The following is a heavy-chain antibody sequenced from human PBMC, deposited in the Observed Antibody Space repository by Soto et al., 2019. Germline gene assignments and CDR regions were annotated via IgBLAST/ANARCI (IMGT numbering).Heavy chain of an antibody. J-gene: IGHJ4*02. CDR2: INHSGST. D-gene: IGHD6-19*01. CDR3: AREQWLVLNPSLFDY. V-gene: IGHV4-34*01. CDR1: GGSFSGYY. Sequence: QVQLQQWGAGLLKPSETLSLTCAVYGGSFSGYYWSWIRQPPGKGLEWIGEINHSGSTNYNPSLKSRVTISVDTSKNQFSLKLSSVTAADTAVYYCAREQWLVLNPSLFDYWGQGTLVTVSS.